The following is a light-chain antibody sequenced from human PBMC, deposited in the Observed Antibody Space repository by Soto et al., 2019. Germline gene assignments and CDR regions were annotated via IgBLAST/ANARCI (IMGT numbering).Light chain of an antibody. CDR1: QSVSSSY. CDR2: DAS. CDR3: QLYGSPPT. V-gene: IGKV3-20*01. J-gene: IGKJ1*01. Sequence: EIGLNQSPGTLSLSHGERATLSCRASQSVSSSYLAWYQQKPCQAPRFLIYDASTRATGIPDSLSGSASGTEFILTITRMEPEDSAVYYCQLYGSPPTFGHGTKVDIK.